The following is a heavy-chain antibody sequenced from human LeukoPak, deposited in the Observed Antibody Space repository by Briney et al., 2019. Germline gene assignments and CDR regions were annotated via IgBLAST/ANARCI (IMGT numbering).Heavy chain of an antibody. J-gene: IGHJ4*02. V-gene: IGHV4-38-2*02. D-gene: IGHD4-23*01. CDR2: IYHSGST. CDR3: ARAVGTSRNFFDY. CDR1: GYSISSGFY. Sequence: SETLSLTCTVSGYSISSGFYWGWIRQPPGKGLECIGSIYHSGSTYYNPSLKSRVTISVDTSKNQFSLNLSSVTAADTAMYYCARAVGTSRNFFDYWGQGTLVTVSS.